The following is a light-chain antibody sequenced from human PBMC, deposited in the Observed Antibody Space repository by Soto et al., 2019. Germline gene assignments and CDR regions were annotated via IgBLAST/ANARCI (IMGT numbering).Light chain of an antibody. CDR2: DVS. V-gene: IGLV2-14*03. Sequence: QSALTQPASVSGSPGQSITISCTGTSSDVGGYHYVSWYQHHPGKAPKRMIHDVSNRPSGVSNRFSGSKSGNTASLTIYGLQAEDEADYYCSSYIPNKSTYVFGTGTKLTVL. J-gene: IGLJ1*01. CDR1: SSDVGGYHY. CDR3: SSYIPNKSTYV.